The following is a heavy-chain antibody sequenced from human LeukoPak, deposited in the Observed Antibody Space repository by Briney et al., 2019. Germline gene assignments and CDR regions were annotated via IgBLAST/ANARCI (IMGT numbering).Heavy chain of an antibody. Sequence: PGGSLRLSCAASGFSFNTYAMTWVRQAPGKGLEWVSGINDRGSIIKYADSVEGRFTISRDNSKNTLYLQMNSLRAEDTAVYYCVREWGYSGSNWYGNYFDNWGQGTLVTVSS. V-gene: IGHV3-23*01. J-gene: IGHJ4*02. CDR2: INDRGSII. CDR3: VREWGYSGSNWYGNYFDN. CDR1: GFSFNTYA. D-gene: IGHD6-13*01.